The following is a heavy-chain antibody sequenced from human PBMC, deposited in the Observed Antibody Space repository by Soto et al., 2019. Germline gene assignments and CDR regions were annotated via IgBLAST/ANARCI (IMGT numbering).Heavy chain of an antibody. J-gene: IGHJ4*02. D-gene: IGHD2-15*01. CDR3: ARDAGGPADY. V-gene: IGHV4-59*01. CDR1: VESISIYY. Sequence: SETLSLTCTVSVESISIYYWSWIRQPPGKGLEWIGYMYYSGSTNYNPSLKSRVTISVDTSKNQFSLKLSPVTAADTAVYYCARDAGGPADYWGQGTLVTVSS. CDR2: MYYSGST.